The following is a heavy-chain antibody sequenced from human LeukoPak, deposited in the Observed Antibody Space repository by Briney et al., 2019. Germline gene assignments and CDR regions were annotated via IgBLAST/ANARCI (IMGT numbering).Heavy chain of an antibody. Sequence: GGSLGLSCAASGFTFSSYDMHWVRQATGKGLEWVSAIGTAGDTYYPGSVKGRFTISRENAKNSLYLEMNSLRAGDTAVYYCARAPPYSGSYLSWGQGTLVTVSS. V-gene: IGHV3-13*01. CDR3: ARAPPYSGSYLS. CDR1: GFTFSSYD. CDR2: IGTAGDT. J-gene: IGHJ4*02. D-gene: IGHD1-26*01.